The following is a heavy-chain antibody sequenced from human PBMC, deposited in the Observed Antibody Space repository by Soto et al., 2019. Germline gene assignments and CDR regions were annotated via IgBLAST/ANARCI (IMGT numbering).Heavy chain of an antibody. J-gene: IGHJ6*02. CDR1: GFTFGDYA. CDR3: TRDKQIQVFGGKHYYPGMDV. CDR2: IRSKAYGGTT. Sequence: GGSLRLSCTASGFTFGDYAMSWFRQAPGKGLEWVGFIRSKAYGGTTEYAASVKGRFTISRDDSKSIAYLQMNSLKTEDTAVYYCTRDKQIQVFGGKHYYPGMDVWGPGTTLTVSS. V-gene: IGHV3-49*03. D-gene: IGHD5-18*01.